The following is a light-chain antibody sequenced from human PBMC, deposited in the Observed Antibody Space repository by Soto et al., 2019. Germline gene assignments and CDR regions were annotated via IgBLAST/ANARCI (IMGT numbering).Light chain of an antibody. J-gene: IGLJ2*01. CDR2: KND. V-gene: IGLV6-57*04. CDR1: SGSIASNH. CDR3: QSYDSNSVV. Sequence: NFILTQPHSVSESPGKTVTISCTRSSGSIASNHVQWYQQRPGSAPTTVIYKNDQRPSGVPDRFSGSIDSSSNSASLTISGLKTEDEADFYCQSYDSNSVVFGGGTKVTVL.